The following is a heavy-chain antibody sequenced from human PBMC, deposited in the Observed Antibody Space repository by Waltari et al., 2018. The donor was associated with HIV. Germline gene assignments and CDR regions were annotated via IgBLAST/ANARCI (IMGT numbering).Heavy chain of an antibody. V-gene: IGHV5-51*03. CDR2: IYPGDSDT. Sequence: EEQLVQSGAEVKKPGESLKISCTGSGYPFSTFWIVWVRHMPGKRLEWMGTIYPGDSDTRYSPSFQGQVTISADKSISTAYLQWSSLKASDSAMYYCARRRGSYSGSYYSLDYWGQGTLVTVSS. J-gene: IGHJ4*02. D-gene: IGHD1-26*01. CDR3: ARRRGSYSGSYYSLDY. CDR1: GYPFSTFW.